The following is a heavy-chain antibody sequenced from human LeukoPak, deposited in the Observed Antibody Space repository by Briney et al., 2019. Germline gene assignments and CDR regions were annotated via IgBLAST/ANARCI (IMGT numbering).Heavy chain of an antibody. V-gene: IGHV3-7*01. Sequence: PGGSLRLSCTTSGFNFRAYWMSWVRQAPGKGLEWVANIKQDGSEKYYVDSVKGRFTISRDNAKNSLYLQMNSLRAEDTAVYYCARDGDANYDSSGYPSGDNDYWGQGTLVTVSS. CDR1: GFNFRAYW. CDR3: ARDGDANYDSSGYPSGDNDY. J-gene: IGHJ4*02. D-gene: IGHD3-22*01. CDR2: IKQDGSEK.